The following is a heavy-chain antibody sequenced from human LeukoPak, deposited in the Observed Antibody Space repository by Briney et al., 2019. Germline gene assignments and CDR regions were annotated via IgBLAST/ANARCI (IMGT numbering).Heavy chain of an antibody. V-gene: IGHV3-48*03. D-gene: IGHD6-6*01. Sequence: SGGSLRLSCAASGLTFSSYEMNWVRQAPGKGLEGVSYISSSGSTIYYADSVKGRFTIPRDNAKNSLYLQMNSLRAEDTAVYYCARWPFSSSHPGDAFDIWGQGTMVTVSS. J-gene: IGHJ3*02. CDR3: ARWPFSSSHPGDAFDI. CDR1: GLTFSSYE. CDR2: ISSSGSTI.